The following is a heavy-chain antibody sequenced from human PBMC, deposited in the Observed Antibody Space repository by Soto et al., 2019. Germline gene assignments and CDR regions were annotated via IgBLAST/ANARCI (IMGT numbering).Heavy chain of an antibody. D-gene: IGHD3-10*01. CDR1: GGTFSSDV. V-gene: IGHV1-69*05. CDR3: ATGPLYASGVANY. Sequence: GASVKVSCKASGGTFSSDVINWVRQVPGQGLEWMGGITPIFSTTKYAQKFQGRVTVTTDESASTVYLELSSLRSEDTAVYYCATGPLYASGVANYWGQGALVTVSS. CDR2: ITPIFSTT. J-gene: IGHJ4*02.